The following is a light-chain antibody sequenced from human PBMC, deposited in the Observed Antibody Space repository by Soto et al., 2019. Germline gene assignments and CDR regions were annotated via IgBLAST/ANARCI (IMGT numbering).Light chain of an antibody. CDR1: STDVDGYDY. Sequence: VLTHPAFVSGSPGQSTTISCTGASTDVDGYDYVSWYQQHPGQAPKLMIYDVNNRPSGVSYRFSGSKSGDTASLTISGLQAEDDADYYCSSYTSSAPFYVFGTGTKVTVL. CDR2: DVN. CDR3: SSYTSSAPFYV. J-gene: IGLJ1*01. V-gene: IGLV2-14*03.